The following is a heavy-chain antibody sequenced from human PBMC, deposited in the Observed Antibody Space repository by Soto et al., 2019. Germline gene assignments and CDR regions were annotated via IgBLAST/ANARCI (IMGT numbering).Heavy chain of an antibody. V-gene: IGHV3-23*01. D-gene: IGHD2-15*01. CDR2: ISGSGDRT. Sequence: EVQLLESGGGLVQPGGSLRLSCAASGFTFSSYAMSWVRQALGKGLVWVSGISGSGDRTYYADSVKGRFTISRDNSKNTLYLQMSSLRAEDTALYYCAKDVGSGGGYGLDVWGTGTTLIVSS. CDR1: GFTFSSYA. J-gene: IGHJ6*04. CDR3: AKDVGSGGGYGLDV.